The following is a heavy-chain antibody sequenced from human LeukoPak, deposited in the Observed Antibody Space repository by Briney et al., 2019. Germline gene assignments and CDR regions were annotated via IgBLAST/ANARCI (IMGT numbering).Heavy chain of an antibody. J-gene: IGHJ4*02. D-gene: IGHD3-10*01. CDR3: AREGGVRVLDY. CDR1: GGSISSSSYY. Sequence: PSETLSLTCTVSGGSISSSSYYWGWIRQPPGKGLEWIGSIYYSGSTNYNPSLKSRVTISVDTSKNQFSLKLSSVTAADTAVYYCAREGGVRVLDYWGQGTLVTVSS. V-gene: IGHV4-39*07. CDR2: IYYSGST.